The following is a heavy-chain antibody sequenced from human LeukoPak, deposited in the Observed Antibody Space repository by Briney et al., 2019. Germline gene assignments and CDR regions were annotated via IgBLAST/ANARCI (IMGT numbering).Heavy chain of an antibody. J-gene: IGHJ3*01. CDR1: GGSFTSFY. D-gene: IGHD6-13*01. Sequence: SETLPLTCTVSGGSFTSFYWSWIRQPAGKGLEWIGRIYTSGSTNYNPSLKSRVTILLDKYNNIFSLKLNSVTAADTAIYYCARTTYGSPRAFDVWGQGTLVTASS. CDR2: IYTSGST. CDR3: ARTTYGSPRAFDV. V-gene: IGHV4-4*07.